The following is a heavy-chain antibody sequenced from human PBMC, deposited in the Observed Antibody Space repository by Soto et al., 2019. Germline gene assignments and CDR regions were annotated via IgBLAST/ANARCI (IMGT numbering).Heavy chain of an antibody. CDR1: GGSISTYY. D-gene: IGHD3-3*01. CDR2: IYRTGST. J-gene: IGHJ3*01. Sequence: SETLSLTCTVSGGSISTYYWNWIRQSPGKGLEWIGYIYRTGSTHYNPSLNGRVAISLDTSRNKFSLKLHSVTAADTAVYFCARQIGDDPFDVWGQGTKVTVSS. V-gene: IGHV4-4*09. CDR3: ARQIGDDPFDV.